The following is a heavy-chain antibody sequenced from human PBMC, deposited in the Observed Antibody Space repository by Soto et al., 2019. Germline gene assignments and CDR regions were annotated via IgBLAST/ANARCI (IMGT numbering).Heavy chain of an antibody. J-gene: IGHJ4*02. CDR1: GFTVSSNY. CDR3: ARLTIAAAGPFDY. CDR2: IYSGGST. V-gene: IGHV3-66*01. Sequence: GGSLRLSCAASGFTVSSNYMSWVRQAPGKGLEWVSVIYSGGSTYYADSVKGRFTISRDNSKNTLYLQMNSLRAEDTAVYYCARLTIAAAGPFDYWGQGTLVTVSS. D-gene: IGHD6-13*01.